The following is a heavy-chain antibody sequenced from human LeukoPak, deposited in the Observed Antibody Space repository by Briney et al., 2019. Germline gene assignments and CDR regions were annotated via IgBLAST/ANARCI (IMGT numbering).Heavy chain of an antibody. J-gene: IGHJ3*02. CDR1: GFTFSSYA. CDR3: VKGGQQLANDAFDI. D-gene: IGHD6-13*01. V-gene: IGHV3-30-3*01. Sequence: GGSLRLSCAASGFTFSSYAMHWVRQAPGKGLEWVAVISYDGSSKYYADSVKGRFTISRDNSKNTLYLQMNSLRAEDTAVCYCVKGGQQLANDAFDIWGQGTMVTVSS. CDR2: ISYDGSSK.